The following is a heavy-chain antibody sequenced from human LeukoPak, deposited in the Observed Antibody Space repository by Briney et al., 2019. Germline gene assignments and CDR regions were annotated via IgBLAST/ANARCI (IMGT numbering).Heavy chain of an antibody. J-gene: IGHJ4*02. Sequence: KPSETLSLTCIVSGGSISSSNYYWGWIRQPPGTGLEWIGSIYYSGSTSYNPSLKSRVTISVDTSKNQFSLKLSSVTAADTAVYYCARNFSSGWFDYWGQGTLVTVSS. V-gene: IGHV4-39*07. CDR1: GGSISSSNYY. CDR3: ARNFSSGWFDY. CDR2: IYYSGST. D-gene: IGHD6-19*01.